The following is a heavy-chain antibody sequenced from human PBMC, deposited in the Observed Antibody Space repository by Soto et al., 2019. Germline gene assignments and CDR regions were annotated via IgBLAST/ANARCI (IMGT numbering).Heavy chain of an antibody. CDR2: IWYGGGNK. CDR1: GFTFSSYG. CDR3: ARDSTVLRYFDWSPASDYFDS. J-gene: IGHJ4*02. Sequence: PGGSLRLSCAASGFTFSSYGMHWVRQAPGKGLEWVAVIWYGGGNKYYADSVKGRFTISRDNAKNTLYLQMNSLRAEDTAVYYCARDSTVLRYFDWSPASDYFDSWGQGTLVTVSS. D-gene: IGHD3-9*01. V-gene: IGHV3-33*01.